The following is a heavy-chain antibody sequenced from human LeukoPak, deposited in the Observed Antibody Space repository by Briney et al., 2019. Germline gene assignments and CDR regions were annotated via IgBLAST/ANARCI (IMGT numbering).Heavy chain of an antibody. CDR1: GGSISSYY. Sequence: SETLSLTCTVSGGSISSYYWGWIRQPPGKGLEWIGSIYYSGSTYYNPSLKSRVTISVDTSKNQFSLKLSSVTAADTAVYYCARDPRIHFDYWGQGTLVTVSS. V-gene: IGHV4-39*07. CDR3: ARDPRIHFDY. J-gene: IGHJ4*02. CDR2: IYYSGST.